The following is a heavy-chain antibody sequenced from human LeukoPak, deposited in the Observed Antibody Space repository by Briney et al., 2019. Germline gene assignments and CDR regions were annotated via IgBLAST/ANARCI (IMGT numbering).Heavy chain of an antibody. CDR2: ISSSTNYI. J-gene: IGHJ4*02. CDR1: GFTFST. CDR3: ALFGEPDGLFDY. D-gene: IGHD3-10*02. V-gene: IGHV3-21*01. Sequence: GGSLRLSCAASGFTFSTLNWVRQAPGKGLDWVSSISSSTNYIYYADSVKGRFTISRDNAKNSLYLQMNSLRAEDTAVYYCALFGEPDGLFDYWGQGTLVTVSS.